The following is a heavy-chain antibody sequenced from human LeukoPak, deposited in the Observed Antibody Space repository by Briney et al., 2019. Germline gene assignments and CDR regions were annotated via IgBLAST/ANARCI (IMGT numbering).Heavy chain of an antibody. CDR2: IYSSGSA. V-gene: IGHV3-53*01. CDR1: RFTVSSNY. D-gene: IGHD3-10*01. Sequence: GGSLRLSCTASRFTVSSNYMSWVRQAPGKGLDWVSVIYSSGSAYYADSVKGRFTISRDNSKNTLYLQMNSLRAEDTAVYYCARDDKGVAHGFDPWGQGTLVTVSS. CDR3: ARDDKGVAHGFDP. J-gene: IGHJ5*02.